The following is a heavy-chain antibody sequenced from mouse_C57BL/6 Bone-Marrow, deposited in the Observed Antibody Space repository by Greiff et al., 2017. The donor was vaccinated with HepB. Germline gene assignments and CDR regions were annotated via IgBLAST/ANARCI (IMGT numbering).Heavy chain of an antibody. V-gene: IGHV3-6*01. CDR2: ISYDGSN. Sequence: EVKLQESGPGLVKPSQSLSLTCSVTGYSITSGYYWNWIRQFPGNKLEWMGYISYDGSNNYNPSLKNRISITRDTSKNQFFLKLNSVTTEDTATYYCARSVDWYFDVWGTGTTVTVSS. CDR1: GYSITSGYY. J-gene: IGHJ1*03. CDR3: ARSVDWYFDV.